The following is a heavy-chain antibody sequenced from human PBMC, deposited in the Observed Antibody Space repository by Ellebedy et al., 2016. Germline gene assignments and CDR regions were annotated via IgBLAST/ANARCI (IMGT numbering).Heavy chain of an antibody. CDR1: GGSISSGDYY. Sequence: SETLSLTXTVSGGSISSGDYYWSWIRQSPGKGLEWIGYMYWSGSTYYNPSLERRVSMSIDTSEKQFSLNLRSVTAADTAVFYCARIYVPYPMLGRPTSYFRLDVWGKGTTVIVSS. D-gene: IGHD2/OR15-2a*01. V-gene: IGHV4-30-4*01. CDR3: ARIYVPYPMLGRPTSYFRLDV. J-gene: IGHJ6*04. CDR2: MYWSGST.